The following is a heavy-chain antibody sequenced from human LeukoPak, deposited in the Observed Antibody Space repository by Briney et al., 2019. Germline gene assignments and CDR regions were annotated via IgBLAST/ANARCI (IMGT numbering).Heavy chain of an antibody. CDR3: ASDGTGATRSYYYYMDV. V-gene: IGHV1-2*02. CDR2: INPNSGGT. J-gene: IGHJ6*03. CDR1: GYTFTGYY. Sequence: ASVKVSCKASGYTFTGYYMHWVRQAPGQGLEWMGWINPNSGGTNYAQKFQGRVTMTRDTSISTAYMELSRLRSDDTAVYYCASDGTGATRSYYYYMDVWGKGTTVTVSS. D-gene: IGHD1-26*01.